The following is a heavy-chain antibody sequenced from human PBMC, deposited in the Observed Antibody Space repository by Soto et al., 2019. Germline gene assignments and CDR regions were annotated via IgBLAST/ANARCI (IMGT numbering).Heavy chain of an antibody. CDR3: ARSIVGLITRGFDY. Sequence: EVQLVESGGGLVKPGGSLRLSCAASEFTFTSHSMNWVRQAPGKGLEWVSSISSSSTYIFYADSVKGRFTISRDNAKDSLYLQMNSLRAEDTAVYYCARSIVGLITRGFDYWGQGTVVTVSS. V-gene: IGHV3-21*01. CDR2: ISSSSTYI. CDR1: EFTFTSHS. D-gene: IGHD1-26*01. J-gene: IGHJ4*02.